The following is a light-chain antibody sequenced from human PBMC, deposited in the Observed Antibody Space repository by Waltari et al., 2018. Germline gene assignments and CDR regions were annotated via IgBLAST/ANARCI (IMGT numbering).Light chain of an antibody. CDR3: ATWDDSLNAWV. Sequence: QSVLTQPPSASGTPGQRVTMSCSGSSPNIGRHTEPWYQQPPGTAPNLLIYIDNQRPSGVPDRFSGSRSGTSASLAISGLQSEDEADYHCATWDDSLNAWVFGGGTKLTVL. J-gene: IGLJ3*02. CDR2: IDN. CDR1: SPNIGRHT. V-gene: IGLV1-44*01.